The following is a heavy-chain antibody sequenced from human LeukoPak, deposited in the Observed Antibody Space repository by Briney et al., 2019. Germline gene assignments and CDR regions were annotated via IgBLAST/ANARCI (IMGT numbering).Heavy chain of an antibody. CDR2: INHSGST. CDR1: GGAFSGYY. Sequence: KPSETLSLTCAVYGGAFSGYYWSWIRQPPGKGLEWIGEINHSGSTSYNPSLKSRVTISVDTSKNQFSLKLSSVTAADTAVYYCARASRAIVLVPAAIRRGRWRPLDYWGQGTLVTVSS. D-gene: IGHD2-2*02. CDR3: ARASRAIVLVPAAIRRGRWRPLDY. V-gene: IGHV4-34*01. J-gene: IGHJ4*02.